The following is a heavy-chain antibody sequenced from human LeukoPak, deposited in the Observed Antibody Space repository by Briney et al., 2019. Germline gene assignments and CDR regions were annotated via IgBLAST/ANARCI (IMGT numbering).Heavy chain of an antibody. CDR1: GGTFSSYT. D-gene: IGHD2-2*02. Sequence: SVKVSCKASGGTFSSYTISWVRQAPGQGLEWMGRIIPILGIANYAQKFQGRVTITADKSTSTAYMELSSLRSEDTAVYHCARDSNIVVVPAAIRDGSIGGERYDYWGQGTLVTVSS. J-gene: IGHJ4*02. CDR3: ARDSNIVVVPAAIRDGSIGGERYDY. V-gene: IGHV1-69*04. CDR2: IIPILGIA.